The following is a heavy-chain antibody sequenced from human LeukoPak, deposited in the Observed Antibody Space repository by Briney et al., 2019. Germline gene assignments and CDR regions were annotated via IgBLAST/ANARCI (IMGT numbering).Heavy chain of an antibody. D-gene: IGHD6-25*01. CDR1: GFTFSSYS. Sequence: QPGGSLRLSCAASGFTFSSYSMNWVRQAPGKGLEWVSYISSSSSTIYYADSVKGRFTISRDNAKNSLYPQMNSLRAEDTAVYYCARGAATFYDYWGQGTLVTVSS. CDR3: ARGAATFYDY. J-gene: IGHJ4*02. V-gene: IGHV3-48*04. CDR2: ISSSSSTI.